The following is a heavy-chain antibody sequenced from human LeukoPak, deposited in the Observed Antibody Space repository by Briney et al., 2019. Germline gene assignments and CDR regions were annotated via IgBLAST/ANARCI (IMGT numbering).Heavy chain of an antibody. Sequence: PGGSLRLSCAASGFTFSSYAMSWVRQAPGKGLEWVSAISGSGGNTYYADSVKGRFTISRDNSKNTLYMQMNSLRAEDTAVYYCARASVAGKYFDYWGQGTLVTVSS. CDR3: ARASVAGKYFDY. D-gene: IGHD6-19*01. CDR1: GFTFSSYA. J-gene: IGHJ4*02. CDR2: ISGSGGNT. V-gene: IGHV3-23*01.